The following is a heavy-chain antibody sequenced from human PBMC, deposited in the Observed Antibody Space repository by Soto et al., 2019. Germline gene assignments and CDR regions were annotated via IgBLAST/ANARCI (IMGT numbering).Heavy chain of an antibody. CDR3: ARVVQRYYFDY. CDR1: GGSFSGYY. CDR2: INHSGST. D-gene: IGHD1-1*01. Sequence: PSETLSLTCAVYGGSFSGYYWSWIRQPPGKGLEWIGEINHSGSTNYNPSLKSRVTISVDTSKNQFSLKLSSVTAADTAVYYCARVVQRYYFDYWGQGTLVTVSS. J-gene: IGHJ4*02. V-gene: IGHV4-34*01.